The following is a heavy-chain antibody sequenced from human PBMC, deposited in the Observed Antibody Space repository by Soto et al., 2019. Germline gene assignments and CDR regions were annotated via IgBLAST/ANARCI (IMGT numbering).Heavy chain of an antibody. V-gene: IGHV1-18*01. CDR2: INTYNGMT. CDR1: GYTFINYH. J-gene: IGHJ4*02. CDR3: AKSPRGEMATD. D-gene: IGHD5-12*01. Sequence: QVQLVQSGGEVKKPGASVTVSCKASGYTFINYHITWVRQAPGQGLEWMAWINTYNGMTDYAQRFQGRVTMTRDTXXXXXXXXXXXXGSXXXAXYFCAKSPRGEMATDWGQGTLVTVSS.